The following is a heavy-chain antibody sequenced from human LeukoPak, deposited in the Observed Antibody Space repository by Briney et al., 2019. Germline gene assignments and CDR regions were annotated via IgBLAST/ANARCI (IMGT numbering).Heavy chain of an antibody. D-gene: IGHD5-18*01. CDR1: GFTFSSYA. CDR3: AKVTGYSYGYTEFLYFDY. CDR2: ISGSGGST. Sequence: HPGGSLRLSCAASGFTFSSYAMSWVRQAPGKGLEWVSAISGSGGSTYYADSVKGRFTISRDNSKNTLYLQMNSLRAEDTAVYYCAKVTGYSYGYTEFLYFDYWGQGTLVTVSS. V-gene: IGHV3-23*01. J-gene: IGHJ4*02.